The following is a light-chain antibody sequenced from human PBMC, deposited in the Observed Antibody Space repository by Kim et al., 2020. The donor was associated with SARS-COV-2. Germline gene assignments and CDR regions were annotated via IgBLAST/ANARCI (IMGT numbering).Light chain of an antibody. CDR1: NIGIKS. CDR3: QVWDSSSDHWV. J-gene: IGLJ3*02. V-gene: IGLV3-21*04. CDR2: YDS. Sequence: APGKTDRITCGGNNIGIKSVDWYQQKPGQAPVLVIYYDSDRPSGIPERFSGSNSGNTATLTISRVEAGDEADYYCQVWDSSSDHWVFGGGTQLTVL.